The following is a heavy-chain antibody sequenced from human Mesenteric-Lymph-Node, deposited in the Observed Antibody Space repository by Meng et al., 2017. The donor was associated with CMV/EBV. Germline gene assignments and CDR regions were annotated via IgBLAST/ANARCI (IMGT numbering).Heavy chain of an antibody. CDR1: GDSIRDSY. CDR3: ARGGDYGLDV. CDR2: VYYTGST. J-gene: IGHJ6*02. V-gene: IGHV4-59*01. D-gene: IGHD3-10*01. Sequence: SETLSLTCTVSGDSIRDSYWTWIRQTPGQGLEWIGNVYYTGSTNYKPSLKSRVTISVDMSKNQFYLKLNSVTAADTAVYYCARGGDYGLDVWGQGTTVTVSS.